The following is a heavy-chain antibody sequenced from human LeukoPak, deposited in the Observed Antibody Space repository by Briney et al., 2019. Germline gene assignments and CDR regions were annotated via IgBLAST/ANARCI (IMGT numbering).Heavy chain of an antibody. CDR1: GFTFSSYW. CDR3: ASPHDYGDRFDY. D-gene: IGHD4-17*01. J-gene: IGHJ4*02. V-gene: IGHV3-7*01. Sequence: GGSLRLSSAASGFTFSSYWISWVRQAPGKGLEWVANIKQDGSEKYYVDSVKGRFTISRDNAKNSLYLQMNSLRAEDTAVYYCASPHDYGDRFDYWGQGTLVTVSS. CDR2: IKQDGSEK.